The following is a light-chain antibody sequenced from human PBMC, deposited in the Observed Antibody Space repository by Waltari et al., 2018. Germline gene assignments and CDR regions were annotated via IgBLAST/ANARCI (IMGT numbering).Light chain of an antibody. CDR2: VNSDGSH. Sequence: ASVKLTCTLSSGHSSNIIAWLQQQPGKGPRYLMKVNSDGSHRKGDEIPDRFSGSSSGAERYLTISSLQSEDEADYYCETGGHGTWVFGGGTKLTVL. CDR3: ETGGHGTWV. J-gene: IGLJ3*02. V-gene: IGLV4-69*01. CDR1: SGHSSNI.